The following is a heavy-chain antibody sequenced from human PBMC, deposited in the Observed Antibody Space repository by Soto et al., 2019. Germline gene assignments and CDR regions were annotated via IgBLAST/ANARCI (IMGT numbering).Heavy chain of an antibody. CDR1: GYTFTSYG. Sequence: ASVKVSCKGSGYTFTSYGVSWVRQAPGQGLEWMGWFSAYNGNTNYAQKLQGRVTMTTDTSTSTAYMELRSLRSDDTAVYYCARAVAGTRNFDYWGQGTLVTVSS. CDR2: FSAYNGNT. D-gene: IGHD6-19*01. CDR3: ARAVAGTRNFDY. J-gene: IGHJ4*02. V-gene: IGHV1-18*01.